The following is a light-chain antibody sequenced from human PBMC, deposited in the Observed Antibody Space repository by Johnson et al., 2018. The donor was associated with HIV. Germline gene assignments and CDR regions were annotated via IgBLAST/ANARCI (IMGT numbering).Light chain of an antibody. V-gene: IGLV1-51*02. Sequence: QSVLTQPPSVSAAPGQRVTISCSGGSSNIGNNYVSWYQQLPGTAPKLLIYEINKRPSGIPDRFSGSKSGTSATLGITGLQTGDEADYYCGTWDSSLRAYVVVTGTNVSVL. CDR2: EIN. CDR1: SSNIGNNY. CDR3: GTWDSSLRAYV. J-gene: IGLJ1*01.